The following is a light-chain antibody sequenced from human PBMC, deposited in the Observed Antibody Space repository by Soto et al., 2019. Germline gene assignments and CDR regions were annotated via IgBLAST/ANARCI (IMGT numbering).Light chain of an antibody. V-gene: IGLV3-1*01. Sequence: SYELTQPPSVSVSPGQTASITCSGDKLGDRYACWYQQRPGQSPVLVIYQDTKRPSGIPERFSGSNSGNTATLTISGTQAMDEADYYCQAWDSSTPVLFGGGTQLTVL. CDR3: QAWDSSTPVL. J-gene: IGLJ2*01. CDR1: KLGDRY. CDR2: QDT.